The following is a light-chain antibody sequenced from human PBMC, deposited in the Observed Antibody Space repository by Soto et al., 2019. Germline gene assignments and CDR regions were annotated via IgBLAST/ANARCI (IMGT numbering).Light chain of an antibody. CDR3: QVCDSGTGV. J-gene: IGLJ1*01. CDR2: RDV. CDR1: YIGAKS. V-gene: IGLV3-9*01. Sequence: SYELTQPPSVSVALGQTATITCGGDYIGAKSVHWYQQKPGQAPVLVIFRDVNRPSGMPERFSGSESGNTATLTITRAQVEDEAQYFCQVCDSGTGVFGPGTKVTVL.